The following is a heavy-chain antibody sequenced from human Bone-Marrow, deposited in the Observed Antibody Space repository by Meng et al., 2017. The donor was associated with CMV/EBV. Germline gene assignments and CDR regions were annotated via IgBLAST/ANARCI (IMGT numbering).Heavy chain of an antibody. CDR2: INPNSGGT. D-gene: IGHD3-3*01. Sequence: ASVKVSCKASGYTFTGYYMHWVRQAPGQGLEWMGWINPNSGGTNYAQKFQGRVTMTRDTSISTAYMELSRLRSDDTAVYYCARGNDFWSDSLDAFDIWGQGTMVTVSS. V-gene: IGHV1-2*02. CDR3: ARGNDFWSDSLDAFDI. J-gene: IGHJ3*02. CDR1: GYTFTGYY.